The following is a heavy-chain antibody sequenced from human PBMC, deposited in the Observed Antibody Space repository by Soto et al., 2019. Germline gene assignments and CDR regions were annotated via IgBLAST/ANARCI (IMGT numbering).Heavy chain of an antibody. CDR3: ARNTLGHIWTGYYFDY. CDR2: ISYSGRT. Sequence: SETLSLTCTVSGGSISRADNYWTWIRQTPGKGLEWIGHISYSGRTYYNPSLRGRVNISVDTAKDRCSLRLTSGTAADTAVYYCARNTLGHIWTGYYFDYWGQGALVTVSS. D-gene: IGHD3-9*01. CDR1: GGSISRADNY. J-gene: IGHJ4*02. V-gene: IGHV4-30-4*01.